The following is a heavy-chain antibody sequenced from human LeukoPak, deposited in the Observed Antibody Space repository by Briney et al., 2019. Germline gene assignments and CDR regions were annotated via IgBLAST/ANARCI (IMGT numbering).Heavy chain of an antibody. CDR1: GGSFSGYY. J-gene: IGHJ4*02. V-gene: IGHV4-34*01. CDR3: ARRKNNYGSGSSYPFDY. Sequence: PSETLSLTCAVYGGSFSGYYWSWIRQPPGKGLEWIGEINHSGSTNYSPSLKSRVTISVDTSKNQFSLKLSSVTAADTAVYYCARRKNNYGSGSSYPFDYWGQGTLVTVSS. D-gene: IGHD3-10*01. CDR2: INHSGST.